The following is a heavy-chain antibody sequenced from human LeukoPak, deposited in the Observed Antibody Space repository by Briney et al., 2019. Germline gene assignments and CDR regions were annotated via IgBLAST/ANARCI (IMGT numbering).Heavy chain of an antibody. CDR3: ATYSSLNRREFQY. V-gene: IGHV3-7*01. CDR2: IKEDGSEK. Sequence: GGSLRLSCAASGFTLSAHWMSWVRQAPGKGLEWVANIKEDGSEKYYVDSVKGRFTISRDIAKNSLYLQMNSLRAEDTAVYYCATYSSLNRREFQYWGQGTLLTVSS. J-gene: IGHJ1*01. CDR1: GFTLSAHW. D-gene: IGHD3-22*01.